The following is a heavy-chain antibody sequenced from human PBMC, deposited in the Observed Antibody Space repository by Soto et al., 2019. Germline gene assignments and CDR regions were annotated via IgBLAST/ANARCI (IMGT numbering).Heavy chain of an antibody. CDR2: IYYSGST. CDR3: ASSVVTPNVLTGNGFDS. Sequence: PSETLSLTCTVSVGSISSSSYYWGWIRQPPGKGLEWIGSIYYSGSTYYNPSLKSRVTMSLDKSNNQFSLKLTSLTAADTAVYFCASSVVTPNVLTGNGFDSWGQGVLVTVSS. V-gene: IGHV4-39*07. D-gene: IGHD3-9*01. J-gene: IGHJ4*02. CDR1: VGSISSSSYY.